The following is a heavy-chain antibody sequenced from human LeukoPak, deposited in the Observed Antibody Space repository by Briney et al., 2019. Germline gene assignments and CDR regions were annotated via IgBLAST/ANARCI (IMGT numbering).Heavy chain of an antibody. CDR2: IYYSGST. Sequence: SETLSLTCTVSGGSISGYYWSWIRQPPGKGLEWIGYIYYSGSTNYNPSLKSRVTISVDTSKNQFSLKLSSVTAADTAVYYCARHVIRGRSNWFDPWGQGTLVTVSS. CDR1: GGSISGYY. V-gene: IGHV4-59*01. CDR3: ARHVIRGRSNWFDP. J-gene: IGHJ5*02. D-gene: IGHD1-26*01.